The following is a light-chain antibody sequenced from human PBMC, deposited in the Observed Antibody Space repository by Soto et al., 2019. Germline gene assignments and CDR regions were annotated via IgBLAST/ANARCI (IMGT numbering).Light chain of an antibody. CDR2: GAS. CDR3: QQYNNWWT. Sequence: EIVMTQSPATLSVSPGERATLSCRASQTVSSNLAWYQQKPGQAPRLLIYGASTRATGVPARFRGSGAWTEFTLNISSLQSEDVAVYYCQQYNNWWTFGQGTKVEIK. J-gene: IGKJ1*01. CDR1: QTVSSN. V-gene: IGKV3-15*01.